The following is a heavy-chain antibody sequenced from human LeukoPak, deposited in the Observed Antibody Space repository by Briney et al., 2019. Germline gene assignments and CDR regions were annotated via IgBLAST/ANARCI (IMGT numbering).Heavy chain of an antibody. Sequence: ASVKVSCKASGYTFTSYYMHWVRQAPGQGLEWMGIINPSGGSTSYAQKFQGRVTMTRDTSTSTVYMELSSLRSEDTAVYYCAREPYCSSTSCYVEPRIWFDPWGQGTLVTVSS. V-gene: IGHV1-46*01. CDR3: AREPYCSSTSCYVEPRIWFDP. J-gene: IGHJ5*02. D-gene: IGHD2-2*01. CDR1: GYTFTSYY. CDR2: INPSGGST.